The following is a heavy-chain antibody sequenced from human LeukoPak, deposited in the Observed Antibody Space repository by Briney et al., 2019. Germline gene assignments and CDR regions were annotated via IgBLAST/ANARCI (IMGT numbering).Heavy chain of an antibody. CDR3: AADYYDILTSYYGNAFDI. CDR1: GFTFRSYS. D-gene: IGHD3-9*01. V-gene: IGHV3-21*01. Sequence: GGSLRLSSAASGFTFRSYSMNWVRQAPGKGLEWVSSISSSSSYIYYADSVKGRFTISRDNAKDSLYLQMNSLRAEDTAVCHCAADYYDILTSYYGNAFDIWGQGTMVTVSS. CDR2: ISSSSSYI. J-gene: IGHJ3*02.